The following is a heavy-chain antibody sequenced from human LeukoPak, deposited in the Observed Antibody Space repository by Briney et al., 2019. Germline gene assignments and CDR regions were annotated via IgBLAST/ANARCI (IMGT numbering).Heavy chain of an antibody. J-gene: IGHJ6*02. Sequence: SVKVSCKASGGTFSSYAISWVRQAPGQGLEWMGRIIPILGIANYAQKFQGRVTITADKSTSTAYMELSSLRSEDTAVYYCXXXXXAAXGTDYYYGMDVWGQGTTVTVSS. V-gene: IGHV1-69*04. CDR2: IIPILGIA. CDR3: XXXXXAAXGTDYYYGMDV. CDR1: GGTFSSYA. D-gene: IGHD6-13*01.